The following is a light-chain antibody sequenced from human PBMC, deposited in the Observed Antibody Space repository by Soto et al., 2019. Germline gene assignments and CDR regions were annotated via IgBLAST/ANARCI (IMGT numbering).Light chain of an antibody. Sequence: QSMVTQPPSASGALGQRVTISCTGSSSNIGAGYDVHWYQQFPGRAPRLLIFGNNNRPSGVPDRFSCSKSGTSASLDISGLQADDEAEYYCQSFDTRLNSVVFGGGTKVTVL. J-gene: IGLJ2*01. CDR1: SSNIGAGYD. V-gene: IGLV1-40*01. CDR2: GNN. CDR3: QSFDTRLNSVV.